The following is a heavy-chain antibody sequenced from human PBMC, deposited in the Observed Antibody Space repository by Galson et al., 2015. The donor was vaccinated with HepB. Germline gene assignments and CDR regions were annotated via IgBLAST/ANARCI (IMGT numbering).Heavy chain of an antibody. CDR3: AKAPHTVTTSRAQYFQH. CDR1: GFTFSSYG. V-gene: IGHV3-30*18. CDR2: ISYNGSNK. Sequence: SLRLSCAASGFTFSSYGMHWVRQAPGKGLEWVAVISYNGSNKYYADSVKGRFTISRDNSKNTLYLQMNSLRAEDTAVYYCAKAPHTVTTSRAQYFQHWGQGTLVTVSS. J-gene: IGHJ1*01. D-gene: IGHD4-17*01.